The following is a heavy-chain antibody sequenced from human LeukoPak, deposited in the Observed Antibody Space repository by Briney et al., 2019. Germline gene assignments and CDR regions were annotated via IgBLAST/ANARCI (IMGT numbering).Heavy chain of an antibody. D-gene: IGHD4-17*01. V-gene: IGHV3-7*01. CDR1: GFTFSSYW. CDR2: VKEDGSAK. J-gene: IGHJ4*02. CDR3: ARGPFTTDLDY. Sequence: GGSLRLSCAASGFTFSSYWMSWVRQAPGKGLEWVANVKEDGSAKFYVDSVKGRFTISRDNAKNSVYLQMTNLRGEDTAVYYCARGPFTTDLDYWGQGTLVTVSS.